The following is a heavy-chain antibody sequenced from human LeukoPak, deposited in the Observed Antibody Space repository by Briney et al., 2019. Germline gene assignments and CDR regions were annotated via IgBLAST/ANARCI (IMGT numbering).Heavy chain of an antibody. V-gene: IGHV1-8*01. CDR1: GYTFSSND. D-gene: IGHD1-26*01. CDR3: AREGSRSSDSSASYPLDY. J-gene: IGHJ4*02. Sequence: GASVKVSCKASGYTFSSNDINWVRQATGQGLEWMGWMNPHSGNTGYAQKFQGRVTITRNSSISTAYMELSSLRSEDTAVYYCAREGSRSSDSSASYPLDYWGQGTLVTVSS. CDR2: MNPHSGNT.